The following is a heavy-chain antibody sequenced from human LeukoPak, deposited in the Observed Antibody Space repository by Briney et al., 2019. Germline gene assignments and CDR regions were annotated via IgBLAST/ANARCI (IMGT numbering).Heavy chain of an antibody. Sequence: SVKVSCKASGGTFSSYTISWVRQAPGQGLEWMGRIIPILGIANYAQKFQGRVTITADKCTSTAYMELSSLRSEDTAVYYCARDSRTMVVTPPYFDYWGQGTLVTVSS. CDR2: IIPILGIA. V-gene: IGHV1-69*04. J-gene: IGHJ4*02. CDR1: GGTFSSYT. CDR3: ARDSRTMVVTPPYFDY. D-gene: IGHD4-23*01.